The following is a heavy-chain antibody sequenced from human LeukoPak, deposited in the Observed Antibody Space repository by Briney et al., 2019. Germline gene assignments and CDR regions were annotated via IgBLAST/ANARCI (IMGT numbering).Heavy chain of an antibody. V-gene: IGHV3-72*01. CDR1: GVTLSDHH. CDR2: TRNKARGYTT. Sequence: GGSLTLSCAASGVTLSDHHMDWVRQAPGKGLEWVGRTRNKARGYTTEYAASVKGRFTISRDDSKTLMYLQMKSLKTEDTAVYYCAREVDSTRGTFVDYWGQGTLVTDSS. D-gene: IGHD2-2*01. CDR3: AREVDSTRGTFVDY. J-gene: IGHJ4*02.